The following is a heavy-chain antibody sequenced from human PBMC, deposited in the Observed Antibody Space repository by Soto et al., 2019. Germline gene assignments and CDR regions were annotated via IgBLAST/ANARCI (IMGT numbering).Heavy chain of an antibody. CDR2: IYWDDDK. CDR3: AHSDADFWSGYYRMEEPYYFDY. D-gene: IGHD3-3*01. CDR1: GFSLSTSGVG. V-gene: IGHV2-5*02. J-gene: IGHJ4*02. Sequence: SGPTLVNPTQTLTLTCTFSGFSLSTSGVGVGWIRQPPGKALEWLALIYWDDDKRYSPSLKSRLTITKDTSKNQVVLTMTNMDPVDTATYYCAHSDADFWSGYYRMEEPYYFDYCGQGSLVTVSS.